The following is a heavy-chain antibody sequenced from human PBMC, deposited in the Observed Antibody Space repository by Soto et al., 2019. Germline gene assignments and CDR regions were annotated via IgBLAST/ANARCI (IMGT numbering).Heavy chain of an antibody. CDR1: GGSISSGGSS. V-gene: IGHV4-30-2*01. J-gene: IGHJ4*02. CDR2: IYHSGST. Sequence: QLQLQESGSGLVKPSQTLSLTCAVSGGSISSGGSSWTWIRQPPGKGLEWIGYIYHSGSTYYNPSLRSRVPISVDRSKNQFSLKLTSVTAADTAVYYCARGAVVNFDSWGQGTLVTVSS. CDR3: ARGAVVNFDS. D-gene: IGHD3-22*01.